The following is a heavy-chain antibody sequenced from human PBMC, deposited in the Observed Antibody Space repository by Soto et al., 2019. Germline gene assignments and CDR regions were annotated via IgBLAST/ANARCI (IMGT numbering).Heavy chain of an antibody. CDR3: ARSMVRGVIIYYFDY. Sequence: ASVKVSCKASGYTFTSYGISWVRQAPGQGLEWMGWISAYNGNTNYAQKLQGRVTMTTDTSTSTAYMELRSLRSDDTAVYYCARSMVRGVIIYYFDYWGQGTLVTVSS. V-gene: IGHV1-18*01. CDR1: GYTFTSYG. CDR2: ISAYNGNT. J-gene: IGHJ4*02. D-gene: IGHD3-10*01.